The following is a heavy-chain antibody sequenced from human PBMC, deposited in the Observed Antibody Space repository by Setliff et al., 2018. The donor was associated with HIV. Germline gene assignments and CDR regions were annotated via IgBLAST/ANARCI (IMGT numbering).Heavy chain of an antibody. CDR3: ARIPRRDGYNWGFDY. CDR2: IGAYNGNT. Sequence: ASVKVSCKASGYTFTSYGISWVRQAPGQGLEWMGWIGAYNGNTNYAQKLQGRVTMTTDTSTSTAYMELRSLRSDDTAVYYCARIPRRDGYNWGFDYWGQGTLVTVS. J-gene: IGHJ4*02. CDR1: GYTFTSYG. V-gene: IGHV1-18*01. D-gene: IGHD5-12*01.